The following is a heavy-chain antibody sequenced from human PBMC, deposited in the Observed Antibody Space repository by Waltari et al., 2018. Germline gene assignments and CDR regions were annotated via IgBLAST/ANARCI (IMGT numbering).Heavy chain of an antibody. D-gene: IGHD3-22*01. J-gene: IGHJ4*02. CDR2: INHRGST. V-gene: IGHV4-34*01. Sequence: QVQLQQWGAGLLKPSETLSLTCAVYGGSFSGYYWSWIRQPPGKGLEWIGEINHRGSTNYNPSLKIRVTISVDTSTNQFSLKLGSVTAADTAVYYCARGLRYYYDSSGYYFDYWGQGTLVTVSS. CDR1: GGSFSGYY. CDR3: ARGLRYYYDSSGYYFDY.